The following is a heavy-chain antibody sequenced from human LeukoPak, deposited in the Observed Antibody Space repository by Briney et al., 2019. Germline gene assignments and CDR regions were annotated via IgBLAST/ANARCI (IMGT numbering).Heavy chain of an antibody. CDR2: ISGSGGST. Sequence: PGGSLRLSCAASGFTFSSYSMNWVRQAPGRGLEWVSAISGSGGSTYYADSVKGRFTISRDNSKNTLYLQMNSLRAEDTAVYYCARDEDAFDIWGQGTMVTVSS. CDR1: GFTFSSYS. CDR3: ARDEDAFDI. V-gene: IGHV3-23*01. J-gene: IGHJ3*02.